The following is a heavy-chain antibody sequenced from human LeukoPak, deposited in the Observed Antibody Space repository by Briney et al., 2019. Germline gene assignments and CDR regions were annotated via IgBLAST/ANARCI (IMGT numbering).Heavy chain of an antibody. D-gene: IGHD2-2*02. CDR2: IYYSGST. V-gene: IGHV4-39*01. CDR1: GGSISSSSYY. CDR3: ARGCSSTSCYIGSIDY. J-gene: IGHJ4*02. Sequence: PSETLSLTCTVSGGSISSSSYYWGWIRQPPGKGLEWIGSIYYSGSTYYNPSLKSRVNISVDTSKNQFSLKLSSVTAADPAVYYCARGCSSTSCYIGSIDYWGQGTLVTVSS.